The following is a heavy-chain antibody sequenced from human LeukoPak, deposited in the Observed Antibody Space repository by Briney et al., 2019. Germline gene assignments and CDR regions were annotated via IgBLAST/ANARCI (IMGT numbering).Heavy chain of an antibody. CDR3: ARVRLGCSGGSCDLTLDY. Sequence: GASVKVSCKASGYTFTGYYMHWVRQAPGQGLEWMGRINPNSGGTNYAQKFQGRVTMTRDTSISTAYMELSGLRSDDTAVYYCARVRLGCSGGSCDLTLDYWGQGTLVTVSS. CDR1: GYTFTGYY. D-gene: IGHD2-15*01. V-gene: IGHV1-2*06. J-gene: IGHJ4*02. CDR2: INPNSGGT.